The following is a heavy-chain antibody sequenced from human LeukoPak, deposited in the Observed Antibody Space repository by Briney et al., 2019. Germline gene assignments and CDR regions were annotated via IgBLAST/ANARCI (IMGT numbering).Heavy chain of an antibody. CDR2: IYPNSGGT. J-gene: IGHJ4*02. V-gene: IGHV1-2*02. CDR3: TRDDASGWN. D-gene: IGHD6-19*01. Sequence: GSVKVSCKASGYTFTGYYIHWVRRAPGQGFEWMGWIYPNSGGTNYAQKFQGRVTMTSDTSINTAYMELSRLTSDDTAVYYCTRDDASGWNWGQGTLVTVSS. CDR1: GYTFTGYY.